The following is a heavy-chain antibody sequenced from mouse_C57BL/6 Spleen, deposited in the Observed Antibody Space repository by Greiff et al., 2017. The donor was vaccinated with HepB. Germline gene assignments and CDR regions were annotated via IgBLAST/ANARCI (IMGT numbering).Heavy chain of an antibody. D-gene: IGHD2-1*01. CDR1: GYSITSGYY. J-gene: IGHJ4*01. CDR2: ISYDGSN. CDR3: ARAPIYYGNLYAMDY. V-gene: IGHV3-6*01. Sequence: DVQLQESGPGLVKPSQSLSLTCSVTGYSITSGYYWNWIRQFPGNKLEWMGYISYDGSNNYNPSLKNRISITRDTSKNQFFLKLNSVTTEDTATYYCARAPIYYGNLYAMDYWGQGTSVTVSS.